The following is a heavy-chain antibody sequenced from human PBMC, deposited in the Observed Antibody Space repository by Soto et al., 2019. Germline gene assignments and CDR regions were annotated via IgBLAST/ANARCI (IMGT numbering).Heavy chain of an antibody. CDR2: ISSSSSYI. D-gene: IGHD2-15*01. J-gene: IGHJ6*02. V-gene: IGHV3-21*01. CDR3: AREREEADLYYYYGMDV. CDR1: GFTFSSYS. Sequence: PGGSLRLSCAASGFTFSSYSMNWVRQAPGKGLEWVSSISSSSSYIYYADSVKGRFTISRDNAKNSLYLQMNSLRAEDTAVYYCAREREEADLYYYYGMDVWGQGTTVTVSS.